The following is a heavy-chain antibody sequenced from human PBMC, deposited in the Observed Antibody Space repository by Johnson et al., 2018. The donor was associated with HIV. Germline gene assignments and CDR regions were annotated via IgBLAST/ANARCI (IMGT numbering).Heavy chain of an antibody. V-gene: IGHV3-7*01. D-gene: IGHD3-22*01. J-gene: IGHJ3*02. CDR2: IKQDGSEK. Sequence: VQLVESGGGLVKPGGSLRLSCAASGFTFSSYWMSWVRQAPGKGLEWVANIKQDGSEKYYVDSVKGRFTISRDNAKNSLYLQMNSLRAEDTAVYYCARGDPYYDSTRDAFDIWGQGTMVTVSS. CDR3: ARGDPYYDSTRDAFDI. CDR1: GFTFSSYW.